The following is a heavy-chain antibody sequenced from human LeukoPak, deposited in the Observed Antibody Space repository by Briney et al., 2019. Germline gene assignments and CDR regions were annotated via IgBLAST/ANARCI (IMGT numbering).Heavy chain of an antibody. CDR1: GYTFTSYG. Sequence: ASVKVSCKASGYTFTSYGITWVRQAPGEGLEWMGICTYNGNTNYAQNLQGRVTMTTDTSTSTAYMELRSLSSDDTAMYYCARHREKGYSFPFDYWGQGTLVTVSS. CDR3: ARHREKGYSFPFDY. V-gene: IGHV1-18*01. J-gene: IGHJ4*02. D-gene: IGHD5-18*01. CDR2: ICTYNGNT.